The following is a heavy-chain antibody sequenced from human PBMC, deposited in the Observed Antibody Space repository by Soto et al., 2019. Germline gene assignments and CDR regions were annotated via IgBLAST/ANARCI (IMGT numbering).Heavy chain of an antibody. V-gene: IGHV3-48*01. CDR2: INGRSNVI. CDR1: GFTFSDYA. D-gene: IGHD3-3*01. CDR3: ARNSRSGYRFFDY. J-gene: IGHJ4*02. Sequence: EVQLVESGGALAQPGGSLRLSCAASGFTFSDYAMNWVRQAPGKGLEWISYINGRSNVINYADSLRGRFTISRDNAPNSLYLQITSRSGEDTAVYYCARNSRSGYRFFDYWGQGTLVTVSS.